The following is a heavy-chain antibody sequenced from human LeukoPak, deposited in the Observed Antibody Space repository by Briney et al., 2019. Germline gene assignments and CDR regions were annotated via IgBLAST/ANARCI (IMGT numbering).Heavy chain of an antibody. CDR2: ISYDGSNK. Sequence: GGSLRLSCAASGFTVSSYAMHWVRQAPGKGLEWVAVISYDGSNKYYADSVKGRFTISRDDSKNTVHLHMSSLRAEDTAVYFCARGAGWLEVTGWGQGTLVTVSS. V-gene: IGHV3-30*14. J-gene: IGHJ4*02. CDR1: GFTVSSYA. CDR3: ARGAGWLEVTG. D-gene: IGHD5-24*01.